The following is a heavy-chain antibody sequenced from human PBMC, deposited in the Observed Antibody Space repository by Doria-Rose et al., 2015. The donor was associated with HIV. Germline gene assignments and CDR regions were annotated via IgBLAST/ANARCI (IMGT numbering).Heavy chain of an antibody. Sequence: QESGPGLVKPSQTLSLRCTVSGSSISTADYYWSWIRQPPGKGLEWIGYIYYSGSTYYNPSLKSRVTISLDMSKNQFSLKMNSMTAADTAMYFRARWVRSTREGFDSWGQGMVVAVSS. J-gene: IGHJ5*01. V-gene: IGHV4-30-4*01. CDR1: GSSISTADYY. D-gene: IGHD1-26*01. CDR3: ARWVRSTREGFDS. CDR2: IYYSGST.